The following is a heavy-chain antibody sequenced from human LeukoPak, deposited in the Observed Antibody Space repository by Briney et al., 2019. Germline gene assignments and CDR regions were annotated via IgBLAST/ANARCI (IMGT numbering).Heavy chain of an antibody. Sequence: GASVKVSCKASGYTFTSYDINWVRRATGQGLEWMGWMNPNSGNTGYAQKFQGRVTITRNTSISTAYMELSSLRSEDTAVYYCARGGYGEKRPYYYYYMDVWGKGTTVTVSS. D-gene: IGHD4-17*01. V-gene: IGHV1-8*03. CDR2: MNPNSGNT. CDR1: GYTFTSYD. J-gene: IGHJ6*03. CDR3: ARGGYGEKRPYYYYYMDV.